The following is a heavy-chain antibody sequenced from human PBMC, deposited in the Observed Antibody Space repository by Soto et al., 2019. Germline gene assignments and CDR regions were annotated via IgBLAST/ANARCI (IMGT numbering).Heavy chain of an antibody. Sequence: PGGSLRLSCAASGFPFSSYSMNWVRQAPGKGLEWVSSISSSSSYIYYADSVKGRFTISRDNAKNSLYLQMNSLRAEDTAVYYCARDGTGRYYYGMDVWGQGTTVTVSS. J-gene: IGHJ6*02. CDR3: ARDGTGRYYYGMDV. D-gene: IGHD6-13*01. CDR2: ISSSSSYI. CDR1: GFPFSSYS. V-gene: IGHV3-21*01.